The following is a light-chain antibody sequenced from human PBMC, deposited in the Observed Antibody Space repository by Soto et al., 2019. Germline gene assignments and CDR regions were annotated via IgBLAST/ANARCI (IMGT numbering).Light chain of an antibody. CDR2: AAS. V-gene: IGKV3-15*01. CDR3: QHYYNWPQYT. Sequence: EIVLTQSPVTLSVSPGERATLSCRTNQNIDNKLAWYQQKPGQTPRLLIFAASTRATDIPARFSGSGSGTEFTLTISSLQSDDFAVYYCQHYYNWPQYTFGQGTKLDI. J-gene: IGKJ2*01. CDR1: QNIDNK.